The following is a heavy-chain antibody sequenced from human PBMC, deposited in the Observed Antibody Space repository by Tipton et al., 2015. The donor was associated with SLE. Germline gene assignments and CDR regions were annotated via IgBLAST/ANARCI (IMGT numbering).Heavy chain of an antibody. CDR2: IYYTGTTT. CDR1: GDSINGYY. D-gene: IGHD5-18*01. V-gene: IGHV4-38-2*01. J-gene: IGHJ5*02. Sequence: TLSLTCAVSGDSINGYYWSWIRQPPGKGLEWIGSIYYTGTTTYYDSFLKSRVTMSVDTSKNQFSLRLTSVIAADTAVYYCARLHGYSYGLNWFDPWGQGTLISVSS. CDR3: ARLHGYSYGLNWFDP.